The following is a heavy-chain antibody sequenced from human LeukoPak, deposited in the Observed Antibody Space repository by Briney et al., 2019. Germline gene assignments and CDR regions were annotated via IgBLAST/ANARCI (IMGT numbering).Heavy chain of an antibody. V-gene: IGHV5-51*01. Sequence: GESLKISCKASGFTFTNHWIGWVRQMPGKGLEWMGITYPADSDTRYSQSFQGQVTISADKSIDTAYLQWSSLKASDTAIYYCARHKGFSSAWYADYWGQGTLVTVAS. CDR3: ARHKGFSSAWYADY. CDR2: TYPADSDT. CDR1: GFTFTNHW. J-gene: IGHJ4*02. D-gene: IGHD6-19*01.